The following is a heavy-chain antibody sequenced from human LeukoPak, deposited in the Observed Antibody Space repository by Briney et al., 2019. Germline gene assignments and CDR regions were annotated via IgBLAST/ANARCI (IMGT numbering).Heavy chain of an antibody. CDR1: GYTFTSYY. CDR2: INPSGGST. D-gene: IGHD6-19*01. J-gene: IGHJ4*02. Sequence: ASVKVSCKASGYTFTSYYMHWVRQAPGQGLEWMGIINPSGGSTSYAQKFQGRVTMTRDTSTSTVYMELSSLRSEDTAVYYCAREGSGWYEGYYFDYWGQGTLVTVSS. V-gene: IGHV1-46*01. CDR3: AREGSGWYEGYYFDY.